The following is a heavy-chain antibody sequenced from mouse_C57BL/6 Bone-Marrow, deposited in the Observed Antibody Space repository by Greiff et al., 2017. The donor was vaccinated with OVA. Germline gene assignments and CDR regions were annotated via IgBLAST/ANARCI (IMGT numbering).Heavy chain of an antibody. CDR2: IDPSDSYT. J-gene: IGHJ3*01. D-gene: IGHD2-3*01. CDR1: GYTFTSYW. V-gene: IGHV1-50*01. Sequence: QVQLQQPGAELVKPGASVKLSCKASGYTFTSYWMQWVKQRPGQGLEWIGEIDPSDSYTNYNQKFKGKATLTVDTSSSTAYMQLSSLTSEDSAVYYCARVDGSLAYWGQGTLVTVSA. CDR3: ARVDGSLAY.